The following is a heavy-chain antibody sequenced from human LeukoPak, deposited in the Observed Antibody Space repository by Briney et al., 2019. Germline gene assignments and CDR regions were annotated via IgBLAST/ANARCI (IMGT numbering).Heavy chain of an antibody. V-gene: IGHV3-30*18. CDR3: AKAGYSYGYDFFDY. CDR1: GFTFSNYG. CDR2: IAHDGSVQ. Sequence: GGSLRLSCAASGFTFSNYGMHWVRQTPGKGLEWVTVIAHDGSVQYYTDSVKGRFTISRDDSKNTLYLQMNSLRAEDTAVYYCAKAGYSYGYDFFDYWGQGTLVTVSS. J-gene: IGHJ4*02. D-gene: IGHD5-18*01.